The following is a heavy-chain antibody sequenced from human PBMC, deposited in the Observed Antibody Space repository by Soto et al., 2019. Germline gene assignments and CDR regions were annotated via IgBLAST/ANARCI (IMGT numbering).Heavy chain of an antibody. CDR2: MYYSGSS. Sequence: SETLSLTCSVSGGSTSDKSYFWGWVRQSPGKGLEWIGSMYYSGSSYYNPSLKSRVAISVATSKNQFSLKLRSVTAGDTAVYFCASQRLIRLKPDFDIWGQGTLVTVSS. CDR1: GGSTSDKSYF. V-gene: IGHV4-39*01. J-gene: IGHJ4*02. CDR3: ASQRLIRLKPDFDI. D-gene: IGHD1-1*01.